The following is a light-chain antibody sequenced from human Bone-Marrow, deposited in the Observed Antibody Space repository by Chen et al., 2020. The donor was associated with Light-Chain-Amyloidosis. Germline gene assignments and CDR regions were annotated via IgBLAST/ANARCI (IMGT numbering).Light chain of an antibody. CDR3: QSADSSGTYEVI. Sequence: SYELTQPPSVPVSPGPTARIPCSVDDLPTKSAYWYQQKPGQAPVLLIHRDTERPSGMSERFCGSSSGTTATLTISGVQAEDEAAYHCQSADSSGTYEVIFGGGTKLTVL. CDR2: RDT. V-gene: IGLV3-25*03. CDR1: DLPTKS. J-gene: IGLJ2*01.